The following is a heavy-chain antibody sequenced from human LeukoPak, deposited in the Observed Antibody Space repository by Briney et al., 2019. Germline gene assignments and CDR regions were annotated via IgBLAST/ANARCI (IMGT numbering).Heavy chain of an antibody. CDR1: GFTFNNYA. CDR2: IKQDGSEK. J-gene: IGHJ4*02. V-gene: IGHV3-7*01. CDR3: VYSGDYEKGY. D-gene: IGHD4-17*01. Sequence: GGSLRLSCAASGFTFNNYAMNWVRQAPGKGLEWVANIKQDGSEKYYVDSVKGRFTISRDNAKNSLYLQMNSLRAEDTAVYYCVYSGDYEKGYWGQGTLVTVSS.